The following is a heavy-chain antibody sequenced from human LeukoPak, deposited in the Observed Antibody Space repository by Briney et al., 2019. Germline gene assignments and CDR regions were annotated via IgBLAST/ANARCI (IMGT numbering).Heavy chain of an antibody. CDR1: GGSFSGYY. CDR2: INHSGST. CDR3: ARGGSGWYGRGYNWFDP. Sequence: SETLSLTCAVYGGSFSGYYWSWIRQPPGKGLEWIGEINHSGSTNYNPSLKSRVTISVDTSKNQFSLKLSSVTAADTAVYYCARGGSGWYGRGYNWFDPWGQGTLVTVSS. D-gene: IGHD6-19*01. V-gene: IGHV4-34*01. J-gene: IGHJ5*02.